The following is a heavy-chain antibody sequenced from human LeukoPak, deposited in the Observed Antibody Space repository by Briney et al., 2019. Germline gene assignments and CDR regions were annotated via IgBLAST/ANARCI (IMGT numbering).Heavy chain of an antibody. D-gene: IGHD3-3*01. CDR1: GYTFTSYD. CDR3: ARDQLGFWSGYYNRYYFDH. CDR2: MNPNSGNT. Sequence: ASMKVSCKASGYTFTSYDINWVRQATGQGLEWMGWMNPNSGNTGYAQKFQGRVTMTRNTSISTAYMELSSLRSEDTAVYYCARDQLGFWSGYYNRYYFDHWGQGTLVTVSS. J-gene: IGHJ4*02. V-gene: IGHV1-8*01.